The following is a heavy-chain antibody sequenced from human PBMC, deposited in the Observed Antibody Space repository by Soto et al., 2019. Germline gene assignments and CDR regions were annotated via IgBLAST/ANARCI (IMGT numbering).Heavy chain of an antibody. V-gene: IGHV4-59*08. Sequence: SETLSLTCTVSGGSLNIYYWTWIRQPPGKGLEWIGSIFYTGTMNRNPSLKSRVTISLDTSANLFSLKLTSVTAADTAVYYCARRLEGTSMVDYWGQGTLVTV. CDR3: ARRLEGTSMVDY. J-gene: IGHJ4*02. CDR2: IFYTGTM. CDR1: GGSLNIYY. D-gene: IGHD5-18*01.